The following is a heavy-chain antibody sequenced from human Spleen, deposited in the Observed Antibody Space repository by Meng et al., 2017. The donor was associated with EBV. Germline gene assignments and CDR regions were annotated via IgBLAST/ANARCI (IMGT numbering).Heavy chain of an antibody. V-gene: IGHV4-30-2*01. J-gene: IGHJ4*02. CDR1: GVSITTGGYS. D-gene: IGHD2-15*01. CDR3: ARSATGWFFYYDY. CDR2: IYHSGST. Sequence: HLQESGPGLVKPSQTLSLTCAAPGVSITTGGYSWSWVRQPPGKGLEWIGHIYHSGSTYYSPSVKSRVIMSVDRSKNQFSLKLTSVTAADTAVYYCARSATGWFFYYDYWGQGTLVTVSS.